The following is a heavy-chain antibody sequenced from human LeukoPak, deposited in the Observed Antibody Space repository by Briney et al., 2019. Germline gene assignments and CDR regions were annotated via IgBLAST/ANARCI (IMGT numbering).Heavy chain of an antibody. Sequence: GGSLRLSCAASGFTFSSFWMTWVRQAPGKGLEWVANIKPDGSEKSYVDSVKGRFTVSRDNAKNSLYLHMNSLRAEDTALYYCTRNTVAAAGDDWGQGTLVTVSS. D-gene: IGHD6-13*01. CDR3: TRNTVAAAGDD. CDR1: GFTFSSFW. V-gene: IGHV3-7*01. J-gene: IGHJ4*02. CDR2: IKPDGSEK.